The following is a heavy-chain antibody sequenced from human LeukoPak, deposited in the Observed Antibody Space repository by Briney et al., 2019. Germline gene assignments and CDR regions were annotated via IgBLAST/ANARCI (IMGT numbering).Heavy chain of an antibody. J-gene: IGHJ5*02. CDR2: IYYSGST. CDR3: ARVVDNWFDP. Sequence: SETLYLTCTVSGGSISSGGYYWSWIRQHPGKGLEWIGYIYYSGSTYYNPSLKSRVTISVDTSKNQFSLKLSSVTAADTAVYYCARVVDNWFDPWGQGTLVTVSS. V-gene: IGHV4-31*03. CDR1: GGSISSGGYY.